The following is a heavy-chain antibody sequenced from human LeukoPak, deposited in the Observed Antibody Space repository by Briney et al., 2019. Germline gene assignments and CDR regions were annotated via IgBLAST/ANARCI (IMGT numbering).Heavy chain of an antibody. D-gene: IGHD4-17*01. CDR1: GGSISSSSYY. J-gene: IGHJ4*02. CDR2: VYYSGST. V-gene: IGHV4-39*01. Sequence: PSETLSLTCTVSGGSISSSSYYWGWIRQPPGKELEWIGSVYYSGSTYYNPSLKSRLTISVDASSNHFSLKLSSVTAAGTAVYYCARHSSEYGDYVFDYWGQGTLVTVSS. CDR3: ARHSSEYGDYVFDY.